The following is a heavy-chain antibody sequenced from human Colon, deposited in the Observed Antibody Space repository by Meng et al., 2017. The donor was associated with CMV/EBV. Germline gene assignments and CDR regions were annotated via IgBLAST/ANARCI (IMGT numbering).Heavy chain of an antibody. J-gene: IGHJ6*02. Sequence: SETLSLTCTVSGGSISSYYWSWIRQSPGWGLEWIGHIYYTGSTNYNPSLKSRVTISVDTSKNQLSLKLSSVTTADTAMYYCARVGGRYNTLGGMDVWGQGTTVTVSS. CDR3: ARVGGRYNTLGGMDV. CDR1: GGSISSYY. V-gene: IGHV4-59*01. D-gene: IGHD3-16*01. CDR2: IYYTGST.